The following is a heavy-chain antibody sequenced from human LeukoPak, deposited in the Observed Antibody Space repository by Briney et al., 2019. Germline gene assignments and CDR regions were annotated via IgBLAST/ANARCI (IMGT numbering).Heavy chain of an antibody. Sequence: GGSLRLSCAASGFTFSTFWMSWVRQAPGKGLVWVANIKEDGSEKYYVDSMEGRFTVSRDNAKNSLYLQMDSLRAEDTAVYYCARGGTFVSDYWGQGTLVTVSS. J-gene: IGHJ4*02. D-gene: IGHD1-1*01. V-gene: IGHV3-7*01. CDR1: GFTFSTFW. CDR2: IKEDGSEK. CDR3: ARGGTFVSDY.